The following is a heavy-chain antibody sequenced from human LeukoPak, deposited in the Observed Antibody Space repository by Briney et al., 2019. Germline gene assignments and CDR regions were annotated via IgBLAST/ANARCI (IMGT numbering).Heavy chain of an antibody. CDR1: GFTFSRYG. V-gene: IGHV3-30*03. J-gene: IGHJ4*02. Sequence: GRSLRLSCSASGFTFSRYGIHWVRQAPGKGLEWVALISYDGSNQYYADSVRGRFTISRDISKATLYLQMNSVRAEDTAVYYCARDAGYSGYGWGQGTLVTVSS. CDR3: ARDAGYSGYG. D-gene: IGHD5-12*01. CDR2: ISYDGSNQ.